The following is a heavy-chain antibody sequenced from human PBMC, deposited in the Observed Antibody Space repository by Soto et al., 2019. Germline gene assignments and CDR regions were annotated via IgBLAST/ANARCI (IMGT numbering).Heavy chain of an antibody. D-gene: IGHD3-22*01. CDR2: IYYSGST. Sequence: SETLSLTCTVSGGSISSYYWSWIRQPPGKGLEWIGYIYYSGSTNYNPSPKSRVTISVDTSKNQFSLKLSSVTAADTAVYYCARENDDSSGYYYPDYWGQGTLVTVSS. V-gene: IGHV4-59*01. CDR1: GGSISSYY. CDR3: ARENDDSSGYYYPDY. J-gene: IGHJ4*02.